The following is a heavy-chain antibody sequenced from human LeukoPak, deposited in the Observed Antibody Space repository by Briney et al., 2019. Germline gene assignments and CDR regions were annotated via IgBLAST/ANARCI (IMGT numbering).Heavy chain of an antibody. CDR2: IIPILGIA. CDR1: GYTFTSYD. CDR3: ARDVHRGTYYDFWSGYYTGMVLDYGMDV. D-gene: IGHD3-3*01. J-gene: IGHJ6*02. Sequence: SVKVSCKASGYTFTSYDISWVRQAPGQGLEWMGRIIPILGIANYAQKFQGRVTITADKSTSTAYMELSSLRSEDTAVYYCARDVHRGTYYDFWSGYYTGMVLDYGMDVWGQGTTVTVSS. V-gene: IGHV1-69*04.